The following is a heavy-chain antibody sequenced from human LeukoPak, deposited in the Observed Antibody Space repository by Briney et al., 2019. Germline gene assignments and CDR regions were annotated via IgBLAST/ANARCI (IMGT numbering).Heavy chain of an antibody. Sequence: SVKVSYKASGGSFSTYGISWVRQAPGQGLEWMGRIIPTLGVPNYAQKFQGRVTIIADKSTSTAHMGLSSLRSEDTAVYYCARAGLPAAIQPVDYWGQGTLVTVSS. CDR1: GGSFSTYG. V-gene: IGHV1-69*04. CDR3: ARAGLPAAIQPVDY. J-gene: IGHJ4*02. CDR2: IIPTLGVP. D-gene: IGHD2-2*01.